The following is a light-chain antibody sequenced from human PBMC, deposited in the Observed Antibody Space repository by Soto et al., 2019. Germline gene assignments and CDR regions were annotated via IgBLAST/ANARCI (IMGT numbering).Light chain of an antibody. J-gene: IGLJ2*01. CDR2: LNSDGSH. CDR3: QTWGSGTVV. CDR1: SGHSSYA. Sequence: QSVLTQSPSASASLGASVKLTCTLSSGHSSYAIAWHQQQPEQGPRYLMKLNSDGSHSKGDGIPDRFSGSSSGAERYLTISRLQSEDEADYYCQTWGSGTVVFGGGTKLTVL. V-gene: IGLV4-69*01.